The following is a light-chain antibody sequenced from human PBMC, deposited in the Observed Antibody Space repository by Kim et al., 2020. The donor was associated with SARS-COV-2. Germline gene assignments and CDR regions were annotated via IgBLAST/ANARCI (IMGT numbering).Light chain of an antibody. CDR3: QQRSNWPRGLA. CDR1: QSVSNY. V-gene: IGKV3-11*01. J-gene: IGKJ4*01. CDR2: DAS. Sequence: EIVLTQSPATLSLSPGERATLSCRASQSVSNYLAWYQQKPGQVPRLLIYDASNRATGIPVRFSGSGSGTDFTLTISSLEPEDFAVYYCQQRSNWPRGLAFGGGTKVEI.